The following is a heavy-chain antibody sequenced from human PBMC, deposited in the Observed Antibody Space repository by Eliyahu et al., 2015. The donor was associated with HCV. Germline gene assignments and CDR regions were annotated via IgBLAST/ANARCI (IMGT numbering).Heavy chain of an antibody. J-gene: IGHJ5*02. CDR1: GGTFSSYA. CDR3: ASSPYKNKKQPDAFLSFRFDP. Sequence: QVQLVQSGAEVKKPGSSVKVSCKASGGTFSSYAISWVRQAPGQGLEWMGGIIPIFGTANYAQKFQGRVTITADKSTSTAYMELSSLRSEDTAVYYCASSPYKNKKQPDAFLSFRFDPWGQGTLVTVSS. CDR2: IIPIFGTA. D-gene: IGHD1-1*01. V-gene: IGHV1-69*06.